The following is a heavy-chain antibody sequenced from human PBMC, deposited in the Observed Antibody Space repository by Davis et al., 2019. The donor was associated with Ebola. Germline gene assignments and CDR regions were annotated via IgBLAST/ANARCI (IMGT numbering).Heavy chain of an antibody. CDR2: ISSDGTNK. CDR1: GFTFSSYG. D-gene: IGHD1-26*01. Sequence: GESLKISCAASGFTFSSYGMHWVRQAPGKGLEWVAVISSDGTNKYYVDSVKGRFTISRDNSKNALYLQMNSLRAEDTAVYYCARSGSLDYWGQGTLVTVSS. CDR3: ARSGSLDY. J-gene: IGHJ4*02. V-gene: IGHV3-30*03.